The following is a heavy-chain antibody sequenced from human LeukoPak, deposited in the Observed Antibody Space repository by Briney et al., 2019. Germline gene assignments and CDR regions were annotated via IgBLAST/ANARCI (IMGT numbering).Heavy chain of an antibody. Sequence: ASVTVSCKASGYTFTSYYMHWVRQAPGQGLEWMGIINPSGGSTSYAQKFQGRVTMTRDTSTSIVYMELSSLRSEDTAVYYCARVGYSYLDYWGQGTLVTVSS. V-gene: IGHV1-46*01. J-gene: IGHJ4*02. D-gene: IGHD5-18*01. CDR2: INPSGGST. CDR1: GYTFTSYY. CDR3: ARVGYSYLDY.